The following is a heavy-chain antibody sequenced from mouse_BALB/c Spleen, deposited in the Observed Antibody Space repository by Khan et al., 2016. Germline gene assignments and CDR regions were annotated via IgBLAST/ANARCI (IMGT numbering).Heavy chain of an antibody. CDR2: INPSNGRT. D-gene: IGHD1-2*01. CDR1: GYTFTSYW. J-gene: IGHJ3*01. V-gene: IGHV1S81*02. Sequence: QVQLQQPGAELVKPGASVKLSCKASGYTFTSYWMHWVKQRPGQGLEWIGEINPSNGRTNYNEKFKSKATLTVDKSSSTAYMQLSSLTSEDSAVDYCARSIHYYGLGAYWGQGTLVTVSA. CDR3: ARSIHYYGLGAY.